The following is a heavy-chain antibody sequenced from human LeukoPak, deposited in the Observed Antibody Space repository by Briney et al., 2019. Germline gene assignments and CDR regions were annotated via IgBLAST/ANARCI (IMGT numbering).Heavy chain of an antibody. D-gene: IGHD3-10*01. Sequence: PGGSLRLSCAASRFTFSSYYMSWVRRSPGKGLEWVANINQDGSEKYYVDSVKGRFTISRDNAKNSLYLQMNSLRAEDTAVYYCARDNMVRGVLNWFDPWGQGTLVTVSS. V-gene: IGHV3-7*01. J-gene: IGHJ5*02. CDR3: ARDNMVRGVLNWFDP. CDR1: RFTFSSYY. CDR2: INQDGSEK.